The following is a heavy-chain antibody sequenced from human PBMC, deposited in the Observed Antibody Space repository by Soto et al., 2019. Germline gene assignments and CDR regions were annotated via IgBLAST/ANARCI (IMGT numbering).Heavy chain of an antibody. J-gene: IGHJ4*02. CDR3: ARGLWFGEFAFYFDY. CDR2: IIPILGIA. CDR1: GGTFSSYA. V-gene: IGHV1-69*10. Sequence: ASVKVSCKASGGTFSSYAISWVRQAPGQGLEWMGGIIPILGIANYAQKFQGRVTITADKSTSTAYMELSSLRSEDTAVYYCARGLWFGEFAFYFDYWGQGTLVTVCS. D-gene: IGHD3-10*01.